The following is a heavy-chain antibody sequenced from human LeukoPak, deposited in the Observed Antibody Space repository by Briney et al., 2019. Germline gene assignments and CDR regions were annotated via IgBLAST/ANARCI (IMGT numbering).Heavy chain of an antibody. CDR1: GFTFSSYG. J-gene: IGHJ4*02. CDR3: TRVGYIDEGIDY. Sequence: GGSLRLSCAASGFTFSSYGTHWVRQAPGKGLEWVANIKQDGSKKSYVDSVKGRFTISRDNAKNSLYLQMNSLRAEDTAIYYCTRVGYIDEGIDYWGQGTLVTVSS. D-gene: IGHD5-24*01. V-gene: IGHV3-7*04. CDR2: IKQDGSKK.